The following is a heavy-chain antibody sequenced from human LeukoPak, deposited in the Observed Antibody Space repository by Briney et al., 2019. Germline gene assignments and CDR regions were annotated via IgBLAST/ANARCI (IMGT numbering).Heavy chain of an antibody. V-gene: IGHV3-33*01. D-gene: IGHD6-6*01. J-gene: IGHJ6*02. CDR1: GFTFSSYG. CDR3: ARDLESWAARPAGMDV. CDR2: IWYDGSNK. Sequence: GGSLRLSCAASGFTFSSYGMHWVRQAPGKGLEWVAVIWYDGSNKYYADSVKGRFTISRDNSKNTLYLQMNSLRAEDTAVYYCARDLESWAARPAGMDVWGQGTTVTVSS.